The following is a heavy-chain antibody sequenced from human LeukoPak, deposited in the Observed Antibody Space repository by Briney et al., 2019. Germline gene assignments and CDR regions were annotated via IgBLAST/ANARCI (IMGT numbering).Heavy chain of an antibody. CDR3: GREEDTIFGGVWGYFQH. V-gene: IGHV4-4*07. CDR1: GGSISSYY. Sequence: SETLSLTCTVSGGSISSYYWSWIRQPAGKGLEWIGRIYTSGSTNYNPSLKSRVTMSVDTSKNQFSLKLSSVTAADTAVYYCGREEDTIFGGVWGYFQHLGQGTLVTVSS. J-gene: IGHJ1*01. D-gene: IGHD3-3*01. CDR2: IYTSGST.